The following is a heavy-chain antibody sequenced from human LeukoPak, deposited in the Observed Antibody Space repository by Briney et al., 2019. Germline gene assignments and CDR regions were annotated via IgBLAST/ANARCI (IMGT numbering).Heavy chain of an antibody. Sequence: GASVKVSCKASGYTFTSYYMHWVRQAPGQGLEWMGIINPSGGSTSYAQKFQGRVTMTRDTSTSTVYMELSSLRSEDTAVYYCAREVGGDVLRFLGERYDYYYYYYMDVWGKGTTVTVSS. CDR1: GYTFTSYY. V-gene: IGHV1-46*01. CDR3: AREVGGDVLRFLGERYDYYYYYYMDV. D-gene: IGHD3-3*01. J-gene: IGHJ6*03. CDR2: INPSGGST.